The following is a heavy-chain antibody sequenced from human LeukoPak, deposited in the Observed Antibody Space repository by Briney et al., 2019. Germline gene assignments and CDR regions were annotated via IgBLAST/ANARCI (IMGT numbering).Heavy chain of an antibody. CDR3: ARVWGGVYYFDY. CDR1: GGSISSSSYY. D-gene: IGHD3-16*01. J-gene: IGHJ4*02. CDR2: IYYSGST. Sequence: SETLSLTCTVSGGSISSSSYYWGWIRQPPGKGLERIGSIYYSGSTYYNPSLKSRVTLSVDTSKNQFSLKLSSVTAADTAVYYCARVWGGVYYFDYWGQGTLVTVSS. V-gene: IGHV4-39*07.